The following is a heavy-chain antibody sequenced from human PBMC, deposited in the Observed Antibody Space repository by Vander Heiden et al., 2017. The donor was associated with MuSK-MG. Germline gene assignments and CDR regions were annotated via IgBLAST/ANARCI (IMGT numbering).Heavy chain of an antibody. D-gene: IGHD2-2*01. CDR2: ISDDGSNK. CDR3: ARDGPILPASTYNWIDP. Sequence: QVQLVESGGDLVQPGRSLRLSCGASGFTFSSYGMHWVRQAPGKGLEWVAVISDDGSNKYYAESVKGRFTISRDQSKNTLYLQMNSLRGEDTGVYFCARDGPILPASTYNWIDPWGQGTLVTVSS. CDR1: GFTFSSYG. V-gene: IGHV3-30*03. J-gene: IGHJ5*02.